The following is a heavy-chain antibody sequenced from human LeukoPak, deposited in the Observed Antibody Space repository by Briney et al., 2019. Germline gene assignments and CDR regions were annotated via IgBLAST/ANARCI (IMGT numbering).Heavy chain of an antibody. V-gene: IGHV3-33*01. CDR1: GFTFRNYG. CDR2: IWYDGSNK. J-gene: IGHJ5*02. D-gene: IGHD6-13*01. CDR3: ARAPGSSTGP. Sequence: GGSLRLSCAASGFTFRNYGMNWVRQAPGKGLEWVTIIWYDGSNKYYADSVKGRFIISRDNSKNTLYLQMNSLRAEDTAVYYCARAPGSSTGPWGQGTLVTVSS.